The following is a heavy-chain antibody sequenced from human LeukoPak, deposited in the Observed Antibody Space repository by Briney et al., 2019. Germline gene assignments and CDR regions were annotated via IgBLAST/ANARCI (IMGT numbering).Heavy chain of an antibody. V-gene: IGHV3-7*01. D-gene: IGHD2-2*01. CDR2: IKQVGCEK. J-gene: IGHJ4*02. CDR3: ARAPIVVVPTRRPTYFDY. Sequence: GGSLRLSCAASGFALRLYWMSWVSGAPRRGRGCGAHIKQVGCEKYYVDSLKGRFTISRDNAQNSLYLQMNSLGAEDTDVYYCARAPIVVVPTRRPTYFDYWGQGALATVSS. CDR1: GFALRLYW.